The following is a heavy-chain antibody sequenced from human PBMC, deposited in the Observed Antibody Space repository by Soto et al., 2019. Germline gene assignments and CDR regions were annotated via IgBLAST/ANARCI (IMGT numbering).Heavy chain of an antibody. V-gene: IGHV3-48*01. CDR2: ISSSTI. J-gene: IGHJ5*02. CDR1: GFTFSSYS. D-gene: IGHD3-22*01. CDR3: AREGDSSGWYNWFDP. Sequence: EVQLVESGGGLVQPGGSLRLSCAASGFTFSSYSMNWVRQAPGKGLEWVSYISSSTIYYADSVKGRFTISRDNAKNSLYLKMNSLRAEDTAVYYCAREGDSSGWYNWFDPWGQGTLVTVSS.